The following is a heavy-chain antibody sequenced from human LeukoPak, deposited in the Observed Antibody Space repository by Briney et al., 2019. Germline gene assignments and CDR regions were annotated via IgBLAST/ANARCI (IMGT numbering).Heavy chain of an antibody. CDR1: GFTFSHSA. CDR2: ITYDGSQT. V-gene: IGHV3-30*04. J-gene: IGHJ3*01. Sequence: PGGSLRLSCTASGFTFSHSAMHWVRQAPGKGLEWVAVITYDGSQTYFADSVKGRFTISRDNSKNTLFVQMNSLRAEDTAMYYCAKEAGLFDVWGQGAMVTVSS. CDR3: AKEAGLFDV.